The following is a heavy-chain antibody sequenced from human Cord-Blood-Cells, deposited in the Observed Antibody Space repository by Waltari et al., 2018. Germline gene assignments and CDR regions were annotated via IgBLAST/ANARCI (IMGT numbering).Heavy chain of an antibody. J-gene: IGHJ6*02. CDR3: ATALKSYSNYDYYYGMDV. D-gene: IGHD4-4*01. Sequence: QVQLVQSGAEVKKPGASVTVSCKVSGCTLTELSMHWVRQAPGKGLEWMGGFDPEDGETIYAQKFQGRATMTEDTSTDTAYMELSSLRSEDTAVYYCATALKSYSNYDYYYGMDVWGQGP. CDR1: GCTLTELS. V-gene: IGHV1-24*01. CDR2: FDPEDGET.